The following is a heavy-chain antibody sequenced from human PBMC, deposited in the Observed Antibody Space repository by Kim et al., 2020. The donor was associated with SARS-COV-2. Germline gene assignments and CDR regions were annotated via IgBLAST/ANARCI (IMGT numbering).Heavy chain of an antibody. CDR1: GGSFSGYY. J-gene: IGHJ4*02. CDR3: ARGKFRAGRPFDY. Sequence: SETLSLTCAVYGGSFSGYYWSWIRQPPGKGLEWIGEINHSGSTNYNPSLKSRVTISVDTSKNQFSLKLSSVTAADTAVYYCARGKFRAGRPFDYWGQGTLVTVSS. CDR2: INHSGST. V-gene: IGHV4-34*01.